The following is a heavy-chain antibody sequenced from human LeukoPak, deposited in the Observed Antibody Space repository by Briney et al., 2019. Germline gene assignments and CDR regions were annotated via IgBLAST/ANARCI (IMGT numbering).Heavy chain of an antibody. CDR1: GFTVSSNY. J-gene: IGHJ3*02. D-gene: IGHD3-3*01. Sequence: GGSLRLSCAASGFTVSSNYMSWVRQAPGKGLEWVSVIYSGGSTYYADSVKGRFTISRDNSKNTLYLQTNSLRAEDTAVYYCARDAYDFWSGSYHAFDIWGQGTMVTVSS. CDR2: IYSGGST. V-gene: IGHV3-53*05. CDR3: ARDAYDFWSGSYHAFDI.